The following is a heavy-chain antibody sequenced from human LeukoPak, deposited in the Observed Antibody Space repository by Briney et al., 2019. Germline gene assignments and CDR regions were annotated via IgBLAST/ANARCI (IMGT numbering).Heavy chain of an antibody. V-gene: IGHV1-46*01. D-gene: IGHD1-1*01. Sequence: ASVKVSCKASGYTFTSYFMHWVRQAPGQGLEWMGIINPSSGSISYAQRFQGRVTMTRDTSTSTVYMELSSMRSEDTAVYYCAREEARILEKNYFDYWGQGTLVTVSS. CDR3: AREEARILEKNYFDY. CDR1: GYTFTSYF. J-gene: IGHJ4*02. CDR2: INPSSGSI.